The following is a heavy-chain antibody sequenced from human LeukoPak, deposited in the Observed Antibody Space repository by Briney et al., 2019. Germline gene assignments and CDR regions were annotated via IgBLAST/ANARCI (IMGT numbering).Heavy chain of an antibody. D-gene: IGHD1-26*01. CDR1: GFTFSSHW. J-gene: IGHJ4*02. CDR3: ARDQVGATPIDY. CDR2: INGDGSSS. V-gene: IGHV3-74*01. Sequence: GGSLRLSCVASGFTFSSHWMHWVRQVPGEGLVWVANINGDGSSSGHAESVRGRFTISRDNAKSTLYLHMNSLRVEDTAVYFCARDQVGATPIDYWGQGTLVTVSS.